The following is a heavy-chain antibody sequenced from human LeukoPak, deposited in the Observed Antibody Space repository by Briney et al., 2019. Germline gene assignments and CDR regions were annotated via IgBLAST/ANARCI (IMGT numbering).Heavy chain of an antibody. CDR1: GGTFSSYA. V-gene: IGHV1-69*01. CDR2: IIPIFGTA. CDR3: ASPFLGYCSSTSCSDAFDI. J-gene: IGHJ3*02. D-gene: IGHD2-2*01. Sequence: SVKVSCKASGGTFSSYAISWVRQAPGQGLEWMGGIIPIFGTANYAQKFQGRVMITADESTSTAYMELSSLRSEDTAVYYCASPFLGYCSSTSCSDAFDIWGQGTMVTVSS.